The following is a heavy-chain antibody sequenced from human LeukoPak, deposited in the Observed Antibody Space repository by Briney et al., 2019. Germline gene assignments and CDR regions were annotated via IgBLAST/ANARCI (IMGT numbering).Heavy chain of an antibody. CDR1: GYTFTHHG. V-gene: IGHV1-18*04. J-gene: IGHJ4*02. D-gene: IGHD3-9*01. CDR3: ARAGYDLLTLAPDPANDY. CDR2: IIAYNGNT. Sequence: ASVKVSCKASGYTFTHHGISWVRQAPGQGLEWMGWIIAYNGNTNYAQKLQGRVTMTTDTSTSTAYMELRSLRSDDTAVYYCARAGYDLLTLAPDPANDYWGQGTLVTVSS.